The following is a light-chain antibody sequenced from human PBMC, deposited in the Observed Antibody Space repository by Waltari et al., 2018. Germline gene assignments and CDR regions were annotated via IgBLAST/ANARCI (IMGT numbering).Light chain of an antibody. J-gene: IGLJ2*01. CDR2: EVS. CDR1: SSDVGSYNR. Sequence: QSALTQPPSVSGSPGQSVTISCTGTSSDVGSYNRVSWYQPPPGTAPKLMIYEVSHRPAGVPDRFVGSKFGNTASLTISGLQAEDEADYYCGSFTSSSAFVFGGGTKLTVL. V-gene: IGLV2-18*02. CDR3: GSFTSSSAFV.